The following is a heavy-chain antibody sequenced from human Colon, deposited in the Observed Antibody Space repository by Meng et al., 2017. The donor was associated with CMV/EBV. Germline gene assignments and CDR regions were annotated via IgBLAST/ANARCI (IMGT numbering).Heavy chain of an antibody. CDR2: IVSDTYT. D-gene: IGHD4/OR15-4a*01. CDR1: GFTFSTYN. V-gene: IGHV3-21*01. J-gene: IGHJ4*02. Sequence: GGSLRLSCAASGFTFSTYNMNWVRQAPGKGLEWVSSIVSDTYTYYADSVKGRFTISRDNAKNSLYLQMNSLRTEDTAVYYCARGGVLAVLGANTDYWGQGTLVTVSS. CDR3: ARGGVLAVLGANTDY.